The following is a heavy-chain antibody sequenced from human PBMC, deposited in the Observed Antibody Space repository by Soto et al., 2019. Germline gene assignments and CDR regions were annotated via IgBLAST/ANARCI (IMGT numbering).Heavy chain of an antibody. Sequence: QVQLVESGGGVVQSGRSLRLSCTASGFSFSSYGMHWVRQAPGKGLEWVAVISYDGNNKFYSDSVKGRFTVTRDNSKNTLNQHMNSLRAEDTAVYYCAKTGISYGSGSYYFDYWGQGTLVTVSS. CDR2: ISYDGNNK. CDR3: AKTGISYGSGSYYFDY. D-gene: IGHD3-10*01. V-gene: IGHV3-30*18. CDR1: GFSFSSYG. J-gene: IGHJ4*02.